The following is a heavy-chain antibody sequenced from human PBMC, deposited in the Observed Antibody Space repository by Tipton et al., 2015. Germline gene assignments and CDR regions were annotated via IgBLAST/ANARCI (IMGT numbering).Heavy chain of an antibody. CDR2: IWYDETNT. CDR3: ARRHTGLDV. CDR1: GFTFSSFG. J-gene: IGHJ6*02. V-gene: IGHV3-33*01. Sequence: SLRLSCAASGFTFSSFGMHWVRQTPGKGLEWVALIWYDETNTQYGDSVKGRFTISRDNSKHTLYLQMSSLRAEDTGIYYCARRHTGLDVWGQGTTVTVS.